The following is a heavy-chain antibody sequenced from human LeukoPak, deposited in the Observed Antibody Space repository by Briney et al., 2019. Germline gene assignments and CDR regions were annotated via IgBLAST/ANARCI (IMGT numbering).Heavy chain of an antibody. CDR3: ATDKADYDSSGYYLSDAFDI. D-gene: IGHD3-22*01. CDR1: GFTFSGYS. V-gene: IGHV3-48*01. J-gene: IGHJ3*02. Sequence: GGSLRLSCAVSGFTFSGYSMKWVRQAPGKGLEWVSYISSSTTTIYHADSVKGRFTVSRDNAKNSLYLQMDSLRVEDTAVYYCATDKADYDSSGYYLSDAFDIWGQGTMVTASS. CDR2: ISSSTTTI.